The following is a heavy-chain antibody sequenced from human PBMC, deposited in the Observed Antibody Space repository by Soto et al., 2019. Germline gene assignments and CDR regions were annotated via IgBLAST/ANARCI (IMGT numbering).Heavy chain of an antibody. Sequence: GGSLRLSCAASGFTFSNAWMSWVRQAPGKGLEWVGRIKSKTDGGTTDYAAPVKGRFTISRDDSKNTLYLQMNSLKTEDTAVYYCWSTDPLSTVTREPVDAFDIWGQGTMVTVSS. V-gene: IGHV3-15*01. CDR2: IKSKTDGGTT. CDR1: GFTFSNAW. D-gene: IGHD4-17*01. J-gene: IGHJ3*02. CDR3: WSTDPLSTVTREPVDAFDI.